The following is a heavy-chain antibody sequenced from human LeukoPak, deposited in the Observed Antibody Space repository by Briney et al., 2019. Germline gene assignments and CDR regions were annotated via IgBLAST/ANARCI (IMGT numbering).Heavy chain of an antibody. V-gene: IGHV1-8*01. J-gene: IGHJ5*02. CDR2: MNPNSGNT. CDR3: ARGRQQLVRYNWFDP. CDR1: GYTFTSYD. Sequence: ASVKVSCKASGYTFTSYDINWVRQATGQGLEWRGWMNPNSGNTGYAQKFQGRVTMTRNTSISTAYMELSSLRSEDTAVYYCARGRQQLVRYNWFDPWGQGTLVTVSS. D-gene: IGHD6-13*01.